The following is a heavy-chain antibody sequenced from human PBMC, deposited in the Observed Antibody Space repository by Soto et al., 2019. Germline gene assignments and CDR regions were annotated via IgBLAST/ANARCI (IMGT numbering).Heavy chain of an antibody. CDR2: IDPSDSQT. Sequence: GESLKISCKGSGYSFAGYWITWVRQKPGKGLEWMGRIDPSDSQTYYSPSFRGHVIISATKSITTVFLQWSSLRASDTAMYYCARQIYDSDTGPNFQYYFDSWGQGTPVTVSS. V-gene: IGHV5-10-1*01. CDR1: GYSFAGYW. J-gene: IGHJ4*02. D-gene: IGHD3-22*01. CDR3: ARQIYDSDTGPNFQYYFDS.